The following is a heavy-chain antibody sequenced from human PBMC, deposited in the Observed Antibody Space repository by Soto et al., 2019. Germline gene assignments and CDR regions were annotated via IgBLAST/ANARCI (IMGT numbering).Heavy chain of an antibody. V-gene: IGHV1-2*02. CDR3: TKGATSPFDS. J-gene: IGHJ4*02. D-gene: IGHD3-16*01. CDR2: INPNSGGT. Sequence: GASVKVSCKASGYTFTGYYMHWVRQAPGQGLEWMGWINPNSGGTNYAQKFQGRVTMTRDTSINTAYLQLLNLKASDTAIYYCTKGATSPFDSWGQATRVTVSS. CDR1: GYTFTGYY.